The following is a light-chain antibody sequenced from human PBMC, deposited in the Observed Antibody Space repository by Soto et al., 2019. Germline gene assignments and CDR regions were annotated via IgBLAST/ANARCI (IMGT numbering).Light chain of an antibody. CDR2: DVD. CDR1: TSDVGDYNW. V-gene: IGLV2-14*01. J-gene: IGLJ1*01. CDR3: KSYTSSDIYV. Sequence: QSVLTQPAAVSGSPGQSVTISCTGNTSDVGDYNWVSWYQQHPGKAPTLIIFDVDNRPSGVSSRFSGSKSGNTASLAISGLQAEDEADYYCKSYTSSDIYVFGTGTKVTVL.